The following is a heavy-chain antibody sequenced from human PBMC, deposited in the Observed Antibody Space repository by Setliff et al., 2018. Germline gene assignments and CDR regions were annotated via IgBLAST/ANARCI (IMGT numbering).Heavy chain of an antibody. CDR2: INPNSGGT. J-gene: IGHJ4*02. Sequence: ASVKVSCKASGYTFTGYYMHWVRQAPGQGLEWMGWINPNSGGTNYAQKFQGSVTMTRDTSISTAYMELSRLRSDDTAVYYCARRRYYYDSSGYRWGGFYFDYWGQGTLVTVSS. D-gene: IGHD3-22*01. V-gene: IGHV1-2*04. CDR1: GYTFTGYY. CDR3: ARRRYYYDSSGYRWGGFYFDY.